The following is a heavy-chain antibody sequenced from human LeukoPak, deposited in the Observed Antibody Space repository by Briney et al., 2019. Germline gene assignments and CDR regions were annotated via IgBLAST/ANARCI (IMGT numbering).Heavy chain of an antibody. D-gene: IGHD4-23*01. J-gene: IGHJ4*02. V-gene: IGHV4-4*02. CDR3: ARFRGGKLYFDY. CDR1: GFTVSSNY. CDR2: VYHSGST. Sequence: GSLRLSCAASGFTVSSNYMSWVRQPPGKGLEWIGEVYHSGSTNYNPSLKSRVTISVDKSKNQFSLKLSSVTAADTAVYYCARFRGGKLYFDYWGQGTLVTVSS.